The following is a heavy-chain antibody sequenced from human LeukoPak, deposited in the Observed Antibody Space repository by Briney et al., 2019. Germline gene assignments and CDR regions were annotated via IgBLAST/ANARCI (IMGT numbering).Heavy chain of an antibody. J-gene: IGHJ3*02. Sequence: ASVKVSCKASGYTFTSYAMHWVRQAPGQRLEWMGWINAGNGNTKYSQKFQGRVTITRDTSASTAYMELSSLRSEDTAVYYCARRCSSTSCYPHGDAFDIWGQGTMVTVSS. CDR3: ARRCSSTSCYPHGDAFDI. CDR1: GYTFTSYA. D-gene: IGHD2-2*01. V-gene: IGHV1-3*01. CDR2: INAGNGNT.